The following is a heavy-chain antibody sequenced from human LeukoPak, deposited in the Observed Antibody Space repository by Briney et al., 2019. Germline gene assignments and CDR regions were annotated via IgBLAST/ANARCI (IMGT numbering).Heavy chain of an antibody. V-gene: IGHV3-23*01. J-gene: IGHJ5*02. D-gene: IGHD6-13*01. CDR2: ISVSGSNT. Sequence: GGSLRLSCAASGFTFSTYVMVWVRRAPEKGLEWVSSISVSGSNTFYTDSVKGRFTISRDNSKNTLDLQMDSLRAGDTGIYYCAKEKLLPAGGTLGSWGQGTLVTVSS. CDR1: GFTFSTYV. CDR3: AKEKLLPAGGTLGS.